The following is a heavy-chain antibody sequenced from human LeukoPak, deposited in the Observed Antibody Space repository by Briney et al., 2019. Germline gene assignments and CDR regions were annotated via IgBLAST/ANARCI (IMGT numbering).Heavy chain of an antibody. D-gene: IGHD6-13*01. J-gene: IGHJ4*02. CDR1: GFTFSSYS. Sequence: PGGSLTLLCAASGFTFSSYSMNWVRQAPGEGLEWLSYISSSSSYIYYADPVKGRFTISRDNAKNSLYLQMNSLRAEDTAVYYCARASAGSGWYPYLGQGTLVTVSS. V-gene: IGHV3-21*01. CDR2: ISSSSSYI. CDR3: ARASAGSGWYPY.